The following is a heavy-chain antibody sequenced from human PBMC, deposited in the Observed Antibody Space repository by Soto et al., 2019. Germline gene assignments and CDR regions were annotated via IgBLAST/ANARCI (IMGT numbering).Heavy chain of an antibody. CDR3: AKLYGSGSYRSHAFDI. Sequence: PGGSLRLSCAASGFSFSSYAMTWVPQAPGKGLEWVSAISGTKTFYADSVQGRFTVSRDNSKNTLYLQINSLRAEDTAVYYCAKLYGSGSYRSHAFDIWGQGTMVTVSS. CDR1: GFSFSSYA. V-gene: IGHV3-23*01. J-gene: IGHJ3*02. D-gene: IGHD3-10*01. CDR2: ISGTKT.